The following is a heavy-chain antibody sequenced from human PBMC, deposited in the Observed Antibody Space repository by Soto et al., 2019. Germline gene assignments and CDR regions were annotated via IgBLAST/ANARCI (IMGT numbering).Heavy chain of an antibody. V-gene: IGHV2-5*02. CDR1: GFSFSTNGVG. CDR2: IYWDDDK. J-gene: IGHJ4*02. Sequence: QITLKESGPTLVKPTQTLTLTCTFSGFSFSTNGVGVAWIRQPPGGALEWLALIYWDDDKKYNPSLRSRLSITRDTSKNQVLFTMSNMDPVDTATCYCAYRFLSGVGDYWGPGTLVTVSS. CDR3: AYRFLSGVGDY. D-gene: IGHD3-3*01.